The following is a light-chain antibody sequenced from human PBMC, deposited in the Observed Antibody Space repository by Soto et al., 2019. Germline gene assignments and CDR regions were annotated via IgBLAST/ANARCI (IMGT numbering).Light chain of an antibody. Sequence: EIVTTPSPVTLSFSPVEIATLSCIASQSVSSDLAWYQQKPGQAPPLLVFDAATRATGIPARFSGSGSGTEFTLTLSGLQSEDFAVYYCQQHNNWQPLTFGGGTKVDIK. J-gene: IGKJ4*01. CDR1: QSVSSD. V-gene: IGKV3-15*01. CDR2: DAA. CDR3: QQHNNWQPLT.